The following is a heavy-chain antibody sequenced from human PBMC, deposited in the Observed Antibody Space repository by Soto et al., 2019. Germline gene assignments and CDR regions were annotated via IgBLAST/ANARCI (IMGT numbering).Heavy chain of an antibody. J-gene: IGHJ4*02. Sequence: QVQLVQSGAEVKKPGSSVKVSCKASGGTFGSYAFSWVRQAPGQGLEWMGGIIPVSGAAHYAQKFQGRVTITADESTSTAYMELSSLSSQDTAVYGCATALGCRSTSCTLDYWGQGTRVIVSS. V-gene: IGHV1-69*01. CDR1: GGTFGSYA. CDR3: ATALGCRSTSCTLDY. D-gene: IGHD2-2*01. CDR2: IIPVSGAA.